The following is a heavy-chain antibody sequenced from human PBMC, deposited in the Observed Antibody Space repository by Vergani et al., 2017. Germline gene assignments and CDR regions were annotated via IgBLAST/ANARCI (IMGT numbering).Heavy chain of an antibody. Sequence: QVQLQQWGAGLLKPSETLSLTCAVYGGSFSGYYWSWIRQPPGKGLEWIGEINHSGSTNYNPSLKSRVTISVDTSKNQFSLKLSSVTAADTAVYYCARRPYYYDSSGCSKYYYYGMDVWGQGTTVTVSS. J-gene: IGHJ6*02. CDR2: INHSGST. CDR1: GGSFSGYY. CDR3: ARRPYYYDSSGCSKYYYYGMDV. V-gene: IGHV4-34*01. D-gene: IGHD3-22*01.